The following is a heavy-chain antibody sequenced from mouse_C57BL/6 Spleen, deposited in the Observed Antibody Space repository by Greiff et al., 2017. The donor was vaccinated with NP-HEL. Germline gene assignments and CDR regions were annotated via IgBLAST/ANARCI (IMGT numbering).Heavy chain of an antibody. J-gene: IGHJ4*01. V-gene: IGHV5-9*01. CDR3: ARGYYGSSRDYAMDY. CDR1: GFTFSSYT. CDR2: ISGGGGNT. Sequence: EVQVVESGGGLVKPGGSLKLSCAASGFTFSSYTMSWVRQTPEKRLEWVATISGGGGNTYYPDSVKGRFTISRDNAKNTLYLQMSSLRSEDTALYYCARGYYGSSRDYAMDYWGQGTSVTVSS. D-gene: IGHD1-1*01.